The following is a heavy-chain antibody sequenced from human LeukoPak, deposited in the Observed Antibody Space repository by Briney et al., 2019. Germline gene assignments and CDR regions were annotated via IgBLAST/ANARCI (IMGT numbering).Heavy chain of an antibody. D-gene: IGHD1-26*01. Sequence: PGGSLRLSCAASGFTFSSFSMNWVRQAPGKGLEWVSSISTSSSYIYYADSVKGRFTISRDNAKNSLYLQMNSLRAEDTAVYYCAREVGATSQFDYWGQGTLVTVSS. CDR2: ISTSSSYI. V-gene: IGHV3-21*01. CDR1: GFTFSSFS. CDR3: AREVGATSQFDY. J-gene: IGHJ4*02.